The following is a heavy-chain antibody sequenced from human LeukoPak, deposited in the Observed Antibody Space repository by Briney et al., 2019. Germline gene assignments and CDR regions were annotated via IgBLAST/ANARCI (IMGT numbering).Heavy chain of an antibody. D-gene: IGHD2-21*02. J-gene: IGHJ3*02. Sequence: GASVKVSCKVSGYTLTELSMHWVRQAPGKGLEWMGGFDPEDGETIYAQKFQGRVTMTEDTSTDTAYMELSSLRSEDTAVHYCATRYCGGDCYKTPRKPSHAFDIWGQGTMVTVSS. CDR1: GYTLTELS. CDR2: FDPEDGET. CDR3: ATRYCGGDCYKTPRKPSHAFDI. V-gene: IGHV1-24*01.